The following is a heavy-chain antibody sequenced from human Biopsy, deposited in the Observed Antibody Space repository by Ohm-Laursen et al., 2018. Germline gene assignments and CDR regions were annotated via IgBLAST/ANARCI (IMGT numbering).Heavy chain of an antibody. D-gene: IGHD4-17*01. CDR1: GGTFTRYA. Sequence: GSSVKVSCKASGGTFTRYAMHWVRQAPGQGFEWMGWINPKSGVANHAQNFQGRVSMTRDTSISTVYLELSGLRSDDTAVYYCARDMTVTARPYYYSGVDVWGPGTRVTVSS. CDR2: INPKSGVA. CDR3: ARDMTVTARPYYYSGVDV. J-gene: IGHJ6*02. V-gene: IGHV1-2*02.